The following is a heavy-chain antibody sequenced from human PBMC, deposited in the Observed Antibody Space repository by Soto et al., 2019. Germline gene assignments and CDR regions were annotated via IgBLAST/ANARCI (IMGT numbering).Heavy chain of an antibody. CDR1: GDSISSYY. D-gene: IGHD6-6*01. V-gene: IGHV4-59*01. CDR3: ARGGLAARKGRWFDP. J-gene: IGHJ5*02. Sequence: PSETLSLTCTVSGDSISSYYWGWIRQPPGKGLEWIGYIHYSGSTNYNPSLKSRVTISVDTPKNQFSLKVNSMTAADTAVYYCARGGLAARKGRWFDPWGQGTLVTVPQ. CDR2: IHYSGST.